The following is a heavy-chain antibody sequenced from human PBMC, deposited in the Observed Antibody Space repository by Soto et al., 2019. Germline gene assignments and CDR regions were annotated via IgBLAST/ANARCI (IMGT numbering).Heavy chain of an antibody. CDR1: GFPFSGYA. CDR3: AQTESFNGYYNAFDY. V-gene: IGHV3-23*01. D-gene: IGHD3-9*01. Sequence: LRLSCAASGFPFSGYAVTWVRQAPGKGLEWVSTISGGSGSTYYADSVKGRFTISRDNPMNRLHLQMNSLRAEDTAIYYRAQTESFNGYYNAFDYWGRGTQVTVSS. CDR2: ISGGSGST. J-gene: IGHJ4*02.